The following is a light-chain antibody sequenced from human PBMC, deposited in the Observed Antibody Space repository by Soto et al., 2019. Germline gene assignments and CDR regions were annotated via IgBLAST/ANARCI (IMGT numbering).Light chain of an antibody. CDR2: AAS. CDR1: QSISSY. J-gene: IGKJ1*01. Sequence: DIPMTQSPSSLSASVGDRVTITCRASQSISSYLNWYQQKPGKAPKLLIYAASSLQSGVPSRFSGSGSGTDFTLTISSLQPEDFATYYCQQSYSTLPVTFGQGTKVEIK. CDR3: QQSYSTLPVT. V-gene: IGKV1-39*01.